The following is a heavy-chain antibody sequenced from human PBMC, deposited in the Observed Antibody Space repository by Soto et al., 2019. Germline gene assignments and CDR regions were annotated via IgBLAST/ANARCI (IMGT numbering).Heavy chain of an antibody. CDR1: GGSISSYY. V-gene: IGHV4-59*01. CDR3: ARARYDYVWGSYRYSKNFDY. J-gene: IGHJ4*02. CDR2: IYYSGST. D-gene: IGHD3-16*02. Sequence: PSETLSLTCTVSGGSISSYYWSWIRQPPGKGLEWIGYIYYSGSTNYNPSLKSRVTISVDTSKNQFSLKLSSVTAADTAVYYCARARYDYVWGSYRYSKNFDYWGQGTLVTVSS.